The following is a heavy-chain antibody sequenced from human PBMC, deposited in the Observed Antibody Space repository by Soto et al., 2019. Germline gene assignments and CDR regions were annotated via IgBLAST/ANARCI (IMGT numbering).Heavy chain of an antibody. J-gene: IGHJ5*02. Sequence: PGESLKISCEASGYSFTTYWISWVRQMPGKGLEWMGAIDPRDSYTKYSPSFQGHVTISVDKSISTAYLQWNSLKASDTAIYYCAREKSDLELSNWLDPWGQGTLVTVSS. CDR3: AREKSDLELSNWLDP. CDR1: GYSFTTYW. V-gene: IGHV5-10-1*01. CDR2: IDPRDSYT. D-gene: IGHD1-7*01.